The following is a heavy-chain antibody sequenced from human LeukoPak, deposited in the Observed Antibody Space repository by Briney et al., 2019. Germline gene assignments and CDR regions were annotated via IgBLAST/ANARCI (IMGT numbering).Heavy chain of an antibody. CDR1: GFSFSGYG. V-gene: IGHV3-30*02. Sequence: GGSLRLSCAASGFSFSGYGMHWVRQVPGKGLEWVAFIRYDGITKFYIDSVKGRFAISRDNSKNTLSLQMNSLRTEGTAVYYCAALHTGTFFDHWGQGTLVTVSS. CDR3: AALHTGTFFDH. J-gene: IGHJ4*02. D-gene: IGHD4-17*01. CDR2: IRYDGITK.